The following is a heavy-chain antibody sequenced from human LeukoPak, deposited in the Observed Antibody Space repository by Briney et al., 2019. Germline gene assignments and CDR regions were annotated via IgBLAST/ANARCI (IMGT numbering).Heavy chain of an antibody. V-gene: IGHV4-34*01. J-gene: IGHJ4*02. Sequence: SETLSFTCAVYGGSFSGYYWSWIRQPPGKGLEWIGEINHSGSTNYNPSLKSRVTISADTSQNQFSLKLSSVTAADTAVYYCASRKLGNDYWGQGTLVSVSS. CDR3: ASRKLGNDY. D-gene: IGHD7-27*01. CDR1: GGSFSGYY. CDR2: INHSGST.